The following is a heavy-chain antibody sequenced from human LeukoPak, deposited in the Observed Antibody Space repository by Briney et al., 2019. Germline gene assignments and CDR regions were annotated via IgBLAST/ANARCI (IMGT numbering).Heavy chain of an antibody. J-gene: IGHJ4*02. CDR3: ARGAWESESDKEFDY. CDR2: INHSGST. V-gene: IGHV4-34*01. CDR1: GASISSGGYS. D-gene: IGHD1-26*01. Sequence: SETLSLTCVVSGASISSGGYSWSWIRQPPGKGLEWIGEINHSGSTNYNPSLKSRVTISVDTSKNQFSLKLSSVTAADTAVYYCARGAWESESDKEFDYWGQGTLVTVSS.